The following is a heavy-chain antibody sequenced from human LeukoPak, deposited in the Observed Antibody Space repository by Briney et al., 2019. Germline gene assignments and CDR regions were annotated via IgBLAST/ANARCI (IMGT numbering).Heavy chain of an antibody. Sequence: ASVKVSCKASGGTFSSYAISWVRQAPGQGLEWMGGIIPIFGTANYAQKFQGRVTITADESTSTAYMELSSLRSEDTAVYYCASPRLTTVVTPDAFDTWGQGTMVTVSS. D-gene: IGHD4-23*01. J-gene: IGHJ3*02. CDR3: ASPRLTTVVTPDAFDT. V-gene: IGHV1-69*13. CDR2: IIPIFGTA. CDR1: GGTFSSYA.